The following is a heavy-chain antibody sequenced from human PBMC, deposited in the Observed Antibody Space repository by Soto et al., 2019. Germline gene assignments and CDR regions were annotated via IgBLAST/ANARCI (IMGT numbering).Heavy chain of an antibody. CDR1: GGSISSANYY. CDR2: IYYSGST. D-gene: IGHD2-2*02. CDR3: ARESSYCSTTACYTGFES. V-gene: IGHV4-30-4*01. J-gene: IGHJ4*02. Sequence: PSETLSLTCTVSGGSISSANYYWSWIRQPPGKDLEWIGFIYYSGSTYYNPSLRSRITISIDTSKNQFSLKLSSVTAADTAVYFCARESSYCSTTACYTGFESWGQGALVTVSS.